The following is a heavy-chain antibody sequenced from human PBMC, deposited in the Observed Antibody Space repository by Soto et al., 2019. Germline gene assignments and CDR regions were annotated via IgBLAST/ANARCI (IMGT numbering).Heavy chain of an antibody. J-gene: IGHJ6*02. V-gene: IGHV3-30-3*01. CDR1: GFTFSSYA. D-gene: IGHD2-2*01. CDR3: ARGFHIVVVKVGMDV. CDR2: ISYDGSNK. Sequence: PGGSLRLSCAASGFTFSSYAMHWVRQAPGKGLEWVAVISYDGSNKYYADSVKGRFTISRDNSKNTLYLQMNSLRAEDTAVYYCARGFHIVVVKVGMDVWGQGTTVTVS.